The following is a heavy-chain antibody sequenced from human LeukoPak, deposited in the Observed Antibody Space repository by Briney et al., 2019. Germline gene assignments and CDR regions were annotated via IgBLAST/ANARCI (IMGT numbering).Heavy chain of an antibody. CDR2: INPSGGST. Sequence: GASVKVSCKAYGYTFTGYYVHWVRQAPGQGLEWMGIINPSGGSTSYAQKFQGRVTMTRDTSTSTVYMELSSLRSEDTAVYYCARSQHYYDILPGQGYYYGMDVWGQGTTVTVSS. J-gene: IGHJ6*02. V-gene: IGHV1-46*01. CDR1: GYTFTGYY. CDR3: ARSQHYYDILPGQGYYYGMDV. D-gene: IGHD3-9*01.